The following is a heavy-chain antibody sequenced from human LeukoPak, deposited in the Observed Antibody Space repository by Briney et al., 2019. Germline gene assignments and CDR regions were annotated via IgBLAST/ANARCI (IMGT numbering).Heavy chain of an antibody. CDR2: IYYSGST. Sequence: SETLSLTCTVSGGSISSYYWSWIRQPPGKGLEWIGNIYYSGSTNYNPSLKGRVTISVDTSKNQFSLKLSSVTAADTAVYYCARLDYSNCVQDYWGQGTLVTVSS. V-gene: IGHV4-59*01. D-gene: IGHD4-11*01. J-gene: IGHJ4*02. CDR1: GGSISSYY. CDR3: ARLDYSNCVQDY.